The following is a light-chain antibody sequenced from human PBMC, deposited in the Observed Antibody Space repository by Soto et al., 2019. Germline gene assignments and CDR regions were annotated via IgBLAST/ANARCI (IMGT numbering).Light chain of an antibody. CDR3: GSYAGSHTWV. J-gene: IGLJ2*01. V-gene: IGLV2-8*01. Sequence: QSALTQPPSASGSPGQSVTISCTGTSSDVGGYNYVSWYQQHPGKAPKLMIYEVSERPSGVPDRFSGSKSGNTASLTVSGLQAGDEADYYCGSYAGSHTWVFGGGTKLTVL. CDR2: EVS. CDR1: SSDVGGYNY.